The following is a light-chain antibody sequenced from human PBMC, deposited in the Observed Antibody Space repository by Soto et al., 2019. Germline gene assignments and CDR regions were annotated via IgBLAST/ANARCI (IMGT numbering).Light chain of an antibody. J-gene: IGLJ2*01. Sequence: QLVLTQSPSASASLGASVKLTCTLRSGHRTYAIAWHQQQPEKGPRYLMNLNSDGRHTKGDGIPDRFSGSSSGTERYLTISSLQSEDEADYYCQTWGTGLLVFGGGTKLTVL. CDR3: QTWGTGLLV. V-gene: IGLV4-69*01. CDR1: SGHRTYA. CDR2: LNSDGRH.